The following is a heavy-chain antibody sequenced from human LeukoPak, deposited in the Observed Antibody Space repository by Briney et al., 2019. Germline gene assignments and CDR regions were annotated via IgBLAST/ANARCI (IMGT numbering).Heavy chain of an antibody. D-gene: IGHD5-18*01. V-gene: IGHV3-66*01. Sequence: PGGSLRLSCAASGFTVSSNYMSWVRQAPGKGLEWVSVIYSGGSTYYADSVKGRFTISRDNSKNTLYLQMNSLRAEDTAVYYCAKEKGYSYGYAFENGMDVWGQGTTVTVSS. CDR1: GFTVSSNY. CDR3: AKEKGYSYGYAFENGMDV. CDR2: IYSGGST. J-gene: IGHJ6*02.